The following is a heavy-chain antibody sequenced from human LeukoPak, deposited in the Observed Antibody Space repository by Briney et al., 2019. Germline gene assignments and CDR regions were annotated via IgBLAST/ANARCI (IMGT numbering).Heavy chain of an antibody. CDR1: GFSFSTSW. CDR2: INDDGSRT. V-gene: IGHV3-74*03. CDR3: ARALGSPLDY. D-gene: IGHD1-26*01. J-gene: IGHJ4*02. Sequence: GGSLRLSCAASGFSFSTSWMHWVRQAPGKGLVWASRINDDGSRTTSADSVKGRFTISRDNAKNTVYLQMNSLRAEDAAVYYCARALGSPLDYWGQGTLLIVSS.